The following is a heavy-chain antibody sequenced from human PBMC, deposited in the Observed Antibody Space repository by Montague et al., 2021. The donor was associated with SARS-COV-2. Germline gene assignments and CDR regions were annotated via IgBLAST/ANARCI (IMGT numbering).Heavy chain of an antibody. CDR1: GYSFFNYW. CDR2: IYPGDSDT. J-gene: IGHJ6*02. D-gene: IGHD3/OR15-3a*01. V-gene: IGHV5-51*01. CDR3: ARHREGVDFYYFYGMDV. Sequence: QSGAEVKKPGESLKISCKGSGYSFFNYWIGWVRQMPGKGLEWVGLIYPGDSDTRYSPSFQGQVTISADTSISTAYLQWSSLKASDTAMYYCARHREGVDFYYFYGMDVWGQGTTVTVSS.